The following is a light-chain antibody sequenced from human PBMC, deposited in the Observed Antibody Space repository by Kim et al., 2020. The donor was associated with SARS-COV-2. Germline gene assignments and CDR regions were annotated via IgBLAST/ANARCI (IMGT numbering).Light chain of an antibody. Sequence: PGERVTLSCRASQSVSSSYLTWYQQKPGQAPRLLIYGASTRATGIPARFSCSGSGTDFTLTISSLQPADFAVYYCQQDYNLPLTFGGGTKV. J-gene: IGKJ4*01. CDR3: QQDYNLPLT. CDR1: QSVSSSY. V-gene: IGKV3D-7*01. CDR2: GAS.